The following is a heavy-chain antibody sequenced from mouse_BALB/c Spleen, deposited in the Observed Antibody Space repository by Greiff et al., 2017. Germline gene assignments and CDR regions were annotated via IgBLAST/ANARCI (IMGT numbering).Heavy chain of an antibody. V-gene: IGHV1-4*02. J-gene: IGHJ1*01. Sequence: VQLQQSAAELARPGASVKMSCKASGYTFTSYTMHWVKQRPGQGLEWIGYINPSSGYTEYNQKFKDKTTLTADKSSSTAYMQLSSLTSEDSAVYYCARADYYGSSYWYFDVWGAGTTVTVSS. CDR3: ARADYYGSSYWYFDV. D-gene: IGHD1-1*01. CDR1: GYTFTSYT. CDR2: INPSSGYT.